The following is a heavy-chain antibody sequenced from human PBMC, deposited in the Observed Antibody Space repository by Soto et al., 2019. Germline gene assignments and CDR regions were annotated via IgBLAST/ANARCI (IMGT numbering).Heavy chain of an antibody. V-gene: IGHV3-48*01. CDR1: GFTFSSYS. Sequence: EVQLVESGGGLVQPGGSLRLSCAASGFTFSSYSMNWVRQAPGKGLEWVSYISSSSSTIYYADSVKGRFTISRDNAKNSLYLQMNSLRAEDTAVYYCAHLGGNGMKRDYFDYWGQGTLVTVSS. CDR2: ISSSSSTI. D-gene: IGHD3-16*01. J-gene: IGHJ4*02. CDR3: AHLGGNGMKRDYFDY.